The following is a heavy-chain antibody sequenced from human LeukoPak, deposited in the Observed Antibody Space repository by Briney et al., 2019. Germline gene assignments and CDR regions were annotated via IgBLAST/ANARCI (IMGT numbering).Heavy chain of an antibody. CDR1: GASFRNYY. D-gene: IGHD3-10*01. J-gene: IGHJ6*03. V-gene: IGHV4-34*01. Sequence: SETLSLTCAVYGASFRNYYWSWIRQTPGKGLEWIGEIDHSGSTNYNPSLKSRVTISVDTSKNQFSLKLSSVTAADTAVYYCARVSDGLLWFGEIYYMDVWGKGTTVTVSS. CDR3: ARVSDGLLWFGEIYYMDV. CDR2: IDHSGST.